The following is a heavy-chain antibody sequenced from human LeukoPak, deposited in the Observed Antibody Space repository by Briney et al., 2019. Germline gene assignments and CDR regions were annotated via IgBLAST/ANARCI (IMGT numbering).Heavy chain of an antibody. D-gene: IGHD3-16*01. CDR2: ISWDGGST. CDR1: GFTFDDYT. V-gene: IGHV3-43*01. J-gene: IGHJ4*02. Sequence: GGSLRLSCAASGFTFDDYTMHWVRQAPGKGLEWVSLISWDGGSTYYADSVKGRFTISRDNSKNSLYLQMNSLRTEDTALYYCAKDMGRDYDYVWGSYAIDYWGQGTLVIVSS. CDR3: AKDMGRDYDYVWGSYAIDY.